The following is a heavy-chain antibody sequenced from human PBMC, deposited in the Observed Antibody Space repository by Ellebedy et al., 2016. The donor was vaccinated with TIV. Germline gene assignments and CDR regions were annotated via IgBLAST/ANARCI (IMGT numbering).Heavy chain of an antibody. CDR1: GFTFEDFA. CDR3: VKGSIAVTGTCFDS. V-gene: IGHV3-9*01. CDR2: ISWNGCTM. D-gene: IGHD6-13*01. J-gene: IGHJ4*02. Sequence: PGGSLRLSCAASGFTFEDFAMHWVRHAPGMGLEWVSGISWNGCTMHYTDSVKGRFTISRDNAKNSLYLQMHSLRAEDTAFYYCVKGSIAVTGTCFDSWGQGTLVTVSS.